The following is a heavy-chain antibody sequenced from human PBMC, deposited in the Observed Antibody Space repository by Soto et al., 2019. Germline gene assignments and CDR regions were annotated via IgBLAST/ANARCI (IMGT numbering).Heavy chain of an antibody. Sequence: EVQLVESGGGLIQPGGSLRLSCAAAGFTVSSYYMTWVRQAPGKGLEWVSVMHSGGTTYYADSVKGRFTLSRDNSKNTLYLQMNSLRAEDTAVYYCARGFNWLDYWGQGTLVTVS. J-gene: IGHJ4*02. D-gene: IGHD1-20*01. CDR2: MHSGGTT. CDR3: ARGFNWLDY. V-gene: IGHV3-53*01. CDR1: GFTVSSYY.